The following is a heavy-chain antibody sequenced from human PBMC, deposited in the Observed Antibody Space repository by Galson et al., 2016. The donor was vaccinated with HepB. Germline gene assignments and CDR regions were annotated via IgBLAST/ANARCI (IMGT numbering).Heavy chain of an antibody. CDR1: GGSFSRYY. CDR2: INHRAST. Sequence: SETLSLTCAVYGGSFSRYYWSWIRQSPGKGLEWIGEINHRASTNYNPSLKSRVTISEDTPKNQFSLRLSSVTAADTAVYYCARGRATVFGVVKGGRYFQYWGQGTPVTVSS. CDR3: ARGRATVFGVVKGGRYFQY. J-gene: IGHJ1*01. V-gene: IGHV4-34*01. D-gene: IGHD3-3*01.